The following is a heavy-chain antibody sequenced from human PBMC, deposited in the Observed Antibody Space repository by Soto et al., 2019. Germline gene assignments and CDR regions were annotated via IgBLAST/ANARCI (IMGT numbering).Heavy chain of an antibody. J-gene: IGHJ5*02. Sequence: QVQLVQSGAEVKKPGSSVKVSCKASGGTFSSYAISWVRQAPGQGLAWMGGIIPIFGTANYAQKFQGRVTITADESTSKAYMELSSLRSEDTAVYYCAGGGSYYDSSGYYEWFDPWGQGTLVTVSS. CDR3: AGGGSYYDSSGYYEWFDP. V-gene: IGHV1-69*01. CDR1: GGTFSSYA. D-gene: IGHD3-22*01. CDR2: IIPIFGTA.